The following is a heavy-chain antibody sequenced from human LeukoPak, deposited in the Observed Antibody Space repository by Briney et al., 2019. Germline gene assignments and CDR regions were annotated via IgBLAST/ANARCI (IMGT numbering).Heavy chain of an antibody. CDR1: GGTFSSFA. J-gene: IGHJ6*03. CDR3: ALEGCGGNSGPPFYYYYYMDV. CDR2: IIPIFDTA. D-gene: IGHD4-23*01. Sequence: ASVKVSCKASGGTFSSFAISWVRQAPGQGLEWMGGIIPIFDTANYAQKFQGRVTIIADESTSTAYMELSSLRPEDTAVYYCALEGCGGNSGPPFYYYYYMDVWGKGTTVTVSS. V-gene: IGHV1-69*13.